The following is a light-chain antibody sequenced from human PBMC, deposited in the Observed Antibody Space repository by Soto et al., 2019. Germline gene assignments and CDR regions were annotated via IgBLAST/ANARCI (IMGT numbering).Light chain of an antibody. Sequence: DIQMTQSPSTLSGSVGDRVTITCRASQSISSWLAWYQQKPGKAPKLLIYDASSLESGVPSRFSGSGSGTDFTLTISSLQPEDFAVYYCLQDYSYPYTFGQGTKVDIK. CDR2: DAS. J-gene: IGKJ2*01. CDR3: LQDYSYPYT. CDR1: QSISSW. V-gene: IGKV1-5*01.